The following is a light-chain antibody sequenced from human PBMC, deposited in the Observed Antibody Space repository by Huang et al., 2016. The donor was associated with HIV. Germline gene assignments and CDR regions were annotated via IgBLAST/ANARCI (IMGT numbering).Light chain of an antibody. CDR2: SAS. V-gene: IGKV1-8*01. J-gene: IGKJ3*01. CDR3: QQYYSYPLT. CDR1: QGISTY. Sequence: AIRMTQSPSSLSASTGDRVTIACRASQGISTYLAWYQQKPGKAPKLLIYSASTLQSGVPSRFSGSGAGTDFTLTINDLQSEDFATYYCQQYYSYPLTFGPGTKVDVK.